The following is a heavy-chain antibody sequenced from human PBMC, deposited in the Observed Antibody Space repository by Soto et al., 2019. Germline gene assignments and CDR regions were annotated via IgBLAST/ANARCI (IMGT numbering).Heavy chain of an antibody. J-gene: IGHJ4*02. CDR3: ARDGQANWVSDFDY. Sequence: SETLSLTCTVSGGSISSDDYYWSWIRQPPGKDLEWIGYIDYSGSTYYKPSLKSRVTISVDTSKKQFSLKLRSVSAADTAVYYCARDGQANWVSDFDYWGQGILVAASS. V-gene: IGHV4-30-4*01. D-gene: IGHD7-27*01. CDR2: IDYSGST. CDR1: GGSISSDDYY.